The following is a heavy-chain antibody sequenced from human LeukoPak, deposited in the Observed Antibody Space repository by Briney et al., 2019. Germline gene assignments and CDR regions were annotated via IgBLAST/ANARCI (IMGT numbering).Heavy chain of an antibody. CDR1: GGTFSSYA. CDR3: ARDSSGYRGRNWFDP. J-gene: IGHJ5*02. Sequence: SVKVSCKASGGTFSSYAISWVRQAPGQGLEWMGGIIPIFCTANYAQKFQGIVTITEDESTSTAYMELSSLRPEDTAVYYCARDSSGYRGRNWFDPWGQGTLVTVSS. D-gene: IGHD3-22*01. CDR2: IIPIFCTA. V-gene: IGHV1-69*13.